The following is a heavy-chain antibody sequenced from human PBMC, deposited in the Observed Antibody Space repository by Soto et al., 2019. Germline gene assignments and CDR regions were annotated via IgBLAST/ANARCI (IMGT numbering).Heavy chain of an antibody. CDR3: SRGLIRLAARAFDF. D-gene: IGHD6-25*01. CDR2: ISSDETNE. CDR1: GFTLNSSA. Sequence: GGSARLCRAASGFTLNSSAVPWVRQAPGKGLEWVAVISSDETNEDYADSVKGRFTISRDNSKTTLYLQMNSLRAEDTAVHYCSRGLIRLAARAFDFSGQGPMV. V-gene: IGHV3-33*01. J-gene: IGHJ3*01.